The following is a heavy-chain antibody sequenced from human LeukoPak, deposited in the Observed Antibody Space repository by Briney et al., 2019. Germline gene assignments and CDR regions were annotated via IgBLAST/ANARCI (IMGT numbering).Heavy chain of an antibody. D-gene: IGHD2-15*01. CDR1: GASMSNSF. CDR3: ARAPAGCGGTCSFDY. J-gene: IGHJ4*02. V-gene: IGHV4-4*07. CDR2: IYSSGRT. Sequence: PSETLSLTCTVSGASMSNSFWSWIRQPAGKGLEWIGRIYSSGRTSYNPSLKSRVTLSIDTSNNQFSLKLTSVTAADTASYYCARAPAGCGGTCSFDYWGQGTLVTVSS.